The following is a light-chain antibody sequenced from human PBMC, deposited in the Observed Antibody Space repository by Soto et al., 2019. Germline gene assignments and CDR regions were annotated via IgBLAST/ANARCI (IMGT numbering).Light chain of an antibody. CDR1: SSGVGTYNL. J-gene: IGLJ2*01. CDR3: CSYAPSRTLL. CDR2: EGN. Sequence: QSVLTQPASVSGSPGESITISCTGTSSGVGTYNLVTWYQQHPGRVPKLILYEGNKRPSGVSSRFSASKSGNTASLTISGLQAEDEADYFCCSYAPSRTLLFGGGTKVTVL. V-gene: IGLV2-23*01.